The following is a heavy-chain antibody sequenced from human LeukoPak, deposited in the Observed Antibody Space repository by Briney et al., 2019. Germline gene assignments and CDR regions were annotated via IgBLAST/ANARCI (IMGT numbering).Heavy chain of an antibody. D-gene: IGHD3-22*01. CDR1: GDSISDSFYY. CDR2: IYYSGST. Sequence: SETLSLTCSVSGDSISDSFYYWGWIRQPPGKGLEWIGSIYYSGSTYYNPSLKSRVTISLDMSKKQFSLRLRSVTAADTAVHYCARGRYDSSGYSDAFDMWGQGTMVTVSS. V-gene: IGHV4-39*07. J-gene: IGHJ3*02. CDR3: ARGRYDSSGYSDAFDM.